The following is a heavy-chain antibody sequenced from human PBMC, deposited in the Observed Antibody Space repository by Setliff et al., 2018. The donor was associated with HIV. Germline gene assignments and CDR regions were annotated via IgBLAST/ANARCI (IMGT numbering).Heavy chain of an antibody. D-gene: IGHD5-18*01. CDR2: LNQDGINK. J-gene: IGHJ6*03. V-gene: IGHV3-7*05. CDR1: GFIFNDYW. Sequence: GGSLRLSCAASGFIFNDYWMVWVRQPPGRGLEWVAALNQDGINKYYVDSVRGRFTISRDNARNSLSLQMNSLGADDTAVYYCVRVAYEYIYGYNNYYYMDVWGKGTTVTVSS. CDR3: VRVAYEYIYGYNNYYYMDV.